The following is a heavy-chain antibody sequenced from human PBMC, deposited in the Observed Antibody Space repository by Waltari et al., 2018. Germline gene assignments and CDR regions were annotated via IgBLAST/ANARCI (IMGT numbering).Heavy chain of an antibody. Sequence: EVQLVESGGDLVQPGGSLRLSCVGSGFTFSSSWLHWVRQAQGEGLVWVARINSDGSPTDYADSVKCRFTISRDNAKNTLYLQINSLSVEDTAIYYCATAGYYRFDFWGQGTLVTVSS. CDR3: ATAGYYRFDF. D-gene: IGHD2-8*01. V-gene: IGHV3-74*01. CDR2: INSDGSPT. CDR1: GFTFSSSW. J-gene: IGHJ4*02.